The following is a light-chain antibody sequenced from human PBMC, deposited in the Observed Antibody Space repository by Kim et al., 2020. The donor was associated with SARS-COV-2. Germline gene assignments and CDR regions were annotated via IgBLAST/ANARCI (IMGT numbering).Light chain of an antibody. CDR3: QQYGSSLYT. Sequence: LSPGERATLSCRASQSVSSSYLAGYQQKPGQAPRLLIYGASSRATGIPDRFSGSGSGTDFTLTISRLETEDFAVYYCQQYGSSLYTFGQGTKLEI. CDR1: QSVSSSY. CDR2: GAS. J-gene: IGKJ2*01. V-gene: IGKV3-20*01.